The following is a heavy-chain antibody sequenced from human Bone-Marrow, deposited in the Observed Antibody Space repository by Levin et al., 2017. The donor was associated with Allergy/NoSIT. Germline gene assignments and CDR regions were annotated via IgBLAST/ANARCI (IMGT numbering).Heavy chain of an antibody. CDR1: GFTFTYYA. D-gene: IGHD2-2*01. CDR3: AESAISSTPGYGMDV. J-gene: IGHJ6*02. Sequence: GESLKISCAASGFTFTYYAMSWVRQAPGKGLQWVSTISGSGGASYYANFVRGHFTISRDNSKNTLYLQMNSLRAEDTAVYYCAESAISSTPGYGMDVWGLGTTVTVSS. V-gene: IGHV3-23*01. CDR2: ISGSGGAS.